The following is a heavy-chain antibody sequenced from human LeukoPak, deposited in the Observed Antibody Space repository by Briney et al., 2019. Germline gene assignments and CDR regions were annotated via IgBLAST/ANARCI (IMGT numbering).Heavy chain of an antibody. J-gene: IGHJ5*02. CDR1: GGSISSYY. Sequence: SETLSLTCTVSGGSISSYYWSWIRQPPGKGLEWIGYIYYSGSTNYNPSLKSRVTISVDTSKNQFSLKLSSVTAADTAVYYCASTPSKNYYGSGSLDWFDPWGQGTLVTVSS. CDR3: ASTPSKNYYGSGSLDWFDP. CDR2: IYYSGST. D-gene: IGHD3-10*01. V-gene: IGHV4-59*01.